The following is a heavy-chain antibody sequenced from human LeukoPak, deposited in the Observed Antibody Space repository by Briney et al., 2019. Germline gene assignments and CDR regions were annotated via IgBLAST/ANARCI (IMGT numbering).Heavy chain of an antibody. CDR3: ARAPITSPFYFDY. V-gene: IGHV3-20*04. CDR2: INWSGKST. D-gene: IGHD2-2*01. J-gene: IGHJ4*02. Sequence: GGSLRLSCTASGFAFDEHGMSWVRQVPGKGLEWVSGINWSGKSTAYTDPFRGRFTISRDNAKNSLYLQMDSLRAEDTALYYYARAPITSPFYFDYWGQGALVTVTS. CDR1: GFAFDEHG.